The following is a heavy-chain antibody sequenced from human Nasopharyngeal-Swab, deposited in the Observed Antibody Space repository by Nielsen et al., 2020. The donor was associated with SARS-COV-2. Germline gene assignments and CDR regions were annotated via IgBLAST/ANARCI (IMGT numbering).Heavy chain of an antibody. CDR3: ARDRANWDFDY. CDR1: GFTFSDYY. CDR2: INGSGGTI. Sequence: GESLKISCAASGFTFSDYYMSWLRQAPGKGLEYVSYINGSGGTIYYGDSMKGRFTTSRDNAKNSLYLQMNSLRAEDTAVYYCARDRANWDFDYWGQGTLVTVSS. J-gene: IGHJ4*02. V-gene: IGHV3-11*04. D-gene: IGHD7-27*01.